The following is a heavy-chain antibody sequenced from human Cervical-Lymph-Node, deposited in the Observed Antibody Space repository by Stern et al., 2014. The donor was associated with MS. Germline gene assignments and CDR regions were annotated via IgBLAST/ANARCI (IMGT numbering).Heavy chain of an antibody. CDR2: IYWNDDK. J-gene: IGHJ4*02. D-gene: IGHD6-19*01. Sequence: QITLKESGPTLVKPTQTLTLTCTFSGFSLSTSGVGVGWIRQPPGKALEWLALIYWNDDKRYSPSLKSRLTITKDTSKNQVVLTMTNMDPVDTATYYCAHRQGIAVAFDYWGQGTLVTVSS. CDR3: AHRQGIAVAFDY. V-gene: IGHV2-5*01. CDR1: GFSLSTSGVG.